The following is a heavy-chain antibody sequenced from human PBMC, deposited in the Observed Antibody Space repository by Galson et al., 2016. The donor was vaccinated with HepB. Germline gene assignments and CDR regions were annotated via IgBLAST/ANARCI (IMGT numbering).Heavy chain of an antibody. CDR2: INTDGSTT. CDR3: TRGLGYCSGGSCHSLDY. Sequence: SLRLSCAASGFTFSSNWMHWVRQAPGKGLVWVSRINTDGSTTSYADSVKGRFTISRDNAKNTLYLQMNSLRAEDTAVYYCTRGLGYCSGGSCHSLDYWGQGVLVTVSS. V-gene: IGHV3-74*01. D-gene: IGHD2-15*01. CDR1: GFTFSSNW. J-gene: IGHJ4*02.